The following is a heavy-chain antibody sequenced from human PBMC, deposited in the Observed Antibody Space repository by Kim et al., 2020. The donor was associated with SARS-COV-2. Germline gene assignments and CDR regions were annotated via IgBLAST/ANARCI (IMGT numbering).Heavy chain of an antibody. CDR3: ARDLIVTASSVDY. CDR1: GFTFNSYW. D-gene: IGHD2-21*02. Sequence: GGSLRLSCAASGFTFNSYWMHWVRQAPGKGLVWVSRVNTDGSSTTYADSVKGRFTISRDNAKNTLYLQMNSLRAEDTAVYYCARDLIVTASSVDYWGQGTLVTVSS. V-gene: IGHV3-74*01. CDR2: VNTDGSST. J-gene: IGHJ4*02.